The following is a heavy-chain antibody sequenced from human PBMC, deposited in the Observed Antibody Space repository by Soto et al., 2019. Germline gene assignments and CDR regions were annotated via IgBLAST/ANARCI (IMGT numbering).Heavy chain of an antibody. J-gene: IGHJ3*02. CDR3: ARGRDPPHPPGGRAFDI. D-gene: IGHD3-10*01. CDR2: IYHSGST. V-gene: IGHV4-4*02. Sequence: QVQLQESGPGLVKPSGTLSLTCAVSSGSISSSNWWSWVRQPPGKGLEWIGEIYHSGSTNYNPSLQSRVTISVDKSKNQFSLKLSSVTAADTAVYYCARGRDPPHPPGGRAFDIWGQGTMVTVSS. CDR1: SGSISSSNW.